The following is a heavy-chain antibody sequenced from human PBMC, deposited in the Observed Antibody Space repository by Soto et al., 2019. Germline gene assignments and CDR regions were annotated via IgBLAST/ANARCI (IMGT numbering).Heavy chain of an antibody. J-gene: IGHJ3*02. CDR3: ARVRAFVVVVAATAERAFDI. CDR2: INPSGGST. D-gene: IGHD2-15*01. V-gene: IGHV1-46*03. CDR1: GYTFTSYY. Sequence: GASVKVSWKASGYTFTSYYMHWVRQAPGQGLEWMGIINPSGGSTSYAQKFQGRVTMTRDTSTSTVYMELSSLRSEDAAVYYCARVRAFVVVVAATAERAFDIWGQGTMVTVSS.